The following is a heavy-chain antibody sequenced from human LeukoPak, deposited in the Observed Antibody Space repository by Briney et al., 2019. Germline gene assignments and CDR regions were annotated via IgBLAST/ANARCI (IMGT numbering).Heavy chain of an antibody. CDR3: AKDWGYSSSWPSYGYFDY. Sequence: GRSLRLSCAASGFTFSSYGMHWVRQAPGKGLEWVAVISYDGSNKYYADSVKGRFTISRDNSKNTLYLQMNSLRAEDTAVYYCAKDWGYSSSWPSYGYFDYWGQGTLVTVSS. V-gene: IGHV3-30*18. CDR1: GFTFSSYG. CDR2: ISYDGSNK. D-gene: IGHD6-13*01. J-gene: IGHJ4*02.